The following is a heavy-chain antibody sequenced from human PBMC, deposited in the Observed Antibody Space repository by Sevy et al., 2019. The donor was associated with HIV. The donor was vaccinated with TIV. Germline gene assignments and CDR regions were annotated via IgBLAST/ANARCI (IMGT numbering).Heavy chain of an antibody. CDR2: ISGRSNYR. J-gene: IGHJ4*02. CDR1: GFTFSSYN. V-gene: IGHV3-21*06. CDR3: SRGPPDGSYDYFDY. D-gene: IGHD1-26*01. Sequence: GGSLRLSCAASGFTFSSYNMNWVRQAPGKGLEWVSSISGRSNYRYYAESLTGRFIISRDNAKNTVYLQMNSLRPDDTAVYFCSRGPPDGSYDYFDYWGQGTLVTVSS.